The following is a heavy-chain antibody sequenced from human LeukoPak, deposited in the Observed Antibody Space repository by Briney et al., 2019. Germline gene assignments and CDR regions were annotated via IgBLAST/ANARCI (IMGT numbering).Heavy chain of an antibody. J-gene: IGHJ3*02. V-gene: IGHV1-69*13. CDR1: GGTFSSYA. Sequence: VASVKVSCKASGGTFSSYAISWVRQAPGQGLEWMGGIIPIFGTANYAQKFQGRVTITADESTSTAYMELSSLRSEDTAVYYCAKDARATYAFDIWGQGTMVTVSS. D-gene: IGHD5-12*01. CDR3: AKDARATYAFDI. CDR2: IIPIFGTA.